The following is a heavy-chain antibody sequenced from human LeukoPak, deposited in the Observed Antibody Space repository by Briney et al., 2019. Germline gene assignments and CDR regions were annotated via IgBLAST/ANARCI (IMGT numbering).Heavy chain of an antibody. CDR2: ISSSSSYI. CDR1: GFTFSSYS. D-gene: IGHD3-3*01. Sequence: GGSLRLSCAASGFTFSSYSMNWVRQAPGKGLEWVSSISSSSSYIYYADSVKGRFTISRDNAKNSLYLQMNSLRAEDTAVYYCAGHFGAWHYFDYWGQGTLVTVSS. CDR3: AGHFGAWHYFDY. J-gene: IGHJ4*02. V-gene: IGHV3-21*01.